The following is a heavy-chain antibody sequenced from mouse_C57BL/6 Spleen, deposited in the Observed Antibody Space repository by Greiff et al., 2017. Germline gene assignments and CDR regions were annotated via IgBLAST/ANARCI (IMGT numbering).Heavy chain of an antibody. CDR3: ARSGSSEGY. J-gene: IGHJ2*01. CDR2: IHPNSGST. D-gene: IGHD1-1*01. CDR1: GYTFTSYW. Sequence: QVQLQQPGAELVKPGASVKLSCKASGYTFTSYWMHWVKQRPGQGLEWIGMIHPNSGSTNYNEKFKSKATLTVDKTSSTAYMQLSSLTSEDAAVYYCARSGSSEGYWGQGTTLTVSS. V-gene: IGHV1-64*01.